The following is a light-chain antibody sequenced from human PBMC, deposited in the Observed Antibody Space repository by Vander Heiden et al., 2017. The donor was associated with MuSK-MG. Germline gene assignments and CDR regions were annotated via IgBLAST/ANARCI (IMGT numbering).Light chain of an antibody. CDR3: SSYTSSSTLVV. V-gene: IGLV2-14*01. CDR2: EVS. J-gene: IGLJ2*01. Sequence: QSALTQPASVSGSPGQSITISCTGTSSDVGGYDSVSWYQPHPGKAPKLMIYEVSNRPSGVSNRFSASKSGNTATLTISGLQAEDEADYYCSSYTSSSTLVVVGGGTKLTVL. CDR1: SSDVGGYDS.